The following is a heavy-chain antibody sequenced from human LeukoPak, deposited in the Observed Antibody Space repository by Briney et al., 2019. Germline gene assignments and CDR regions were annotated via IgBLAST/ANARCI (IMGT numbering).Heavy chain of an antibody. V-gene: IGHV4-59*04. CDR1: GDSITGYY. Sequence: PSETLSLTCSVSGDSITGYYWGLIRQPPGKGLGWNGNIFYTWNPYFNSALKSRVPISVDTAKNQYSLKLSSVTAADTAVYYCALGGYYYHEAFDIWGQGTMVTVSS. CDR3: ALGGYYYHEAFDI. J-gene: IGHJ3*02. CDR2: IFYTWNP. D-gene: IGHD3-3*01.